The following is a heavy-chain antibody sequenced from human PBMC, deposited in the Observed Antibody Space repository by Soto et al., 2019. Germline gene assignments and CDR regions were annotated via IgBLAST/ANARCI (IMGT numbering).Heavy chain of an antibody. D-gene: IGHD3-3*01. J-gene: IGHJ4*02. V-gene: IGHV1-69*06. CDR3: ARAKDFWSGRDY. Sequence: SVKVSCKASGGTFSSYAISWVRQAPGQGLEWMGGIIPIFGTANYAQKFQGRVTITADKSTSTAYMELSSLRSEDTAVYYCARAKDFWSGRDYWGQGTLVTVSS. CDR2: IIPIFGTA. CDR1: GGTFSSYA.